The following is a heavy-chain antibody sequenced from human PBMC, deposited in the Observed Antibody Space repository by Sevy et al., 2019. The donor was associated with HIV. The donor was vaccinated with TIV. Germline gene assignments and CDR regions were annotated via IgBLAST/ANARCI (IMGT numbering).Heavy chain of an antibody. CDR1: GFTFSTYG. CDR2: IWFDGSTT. Sequence: GGSLRLSCAASGFTFSTYGMHWVRQAPGKGLEWVAVIWFDGSTTYYADSVKGRFTISRDIAKNTLNLQMNSLRAEDTAVYYCARDLEFYDYGDYGPAFMPDYWGQGTLVTVSS. V-gene: IGHV3-33*01. CDR3: ARDLEFYDYGDYGPAFMPDY. D-gene: IGHD4-17*01. J-gene: IGHJ4*02.